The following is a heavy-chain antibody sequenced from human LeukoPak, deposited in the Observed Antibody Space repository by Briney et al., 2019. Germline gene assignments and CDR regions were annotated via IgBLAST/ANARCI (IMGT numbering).Heavy chain of an antibody. CDR2: IYPVDSDT. J-gene: IGHJ4*02. Sequence: ESLKISCKGSGYSFTTYWIGWVRQMPGKGLEWMGIIYPVDSDTTYSPSFQGQVTISADKSISTAYLQWSSLKASDTAMYYCASGDNSGYFRSPTEAYWGQGILVTVSS. CDR3: ASGDNSGYFRSPTEAY. D-gene: IGHD3-22*01. CDR1: GYSFTTYW. V-gene: IGHV5-51*01.